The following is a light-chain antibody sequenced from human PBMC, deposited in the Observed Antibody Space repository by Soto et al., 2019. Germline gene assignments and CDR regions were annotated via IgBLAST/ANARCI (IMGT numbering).Light chain of an antibody. V-gene: IGLV2-14*01. CDR2: EVS. Sequence: QSVLTQPASVSGSPGQSITISCTGTSSDVGGYNYVSWYQQHSGKAPKLIIYEVSKRPSGVSNRFSGSKSGNTASLTISGLQAEDEADYYCSSYTSSSSGVFGTGTKLTVL. CDR3: SSYTSSSSGV. J-gene: IGLJ1*01. CDR1: SSDVGGYNY.